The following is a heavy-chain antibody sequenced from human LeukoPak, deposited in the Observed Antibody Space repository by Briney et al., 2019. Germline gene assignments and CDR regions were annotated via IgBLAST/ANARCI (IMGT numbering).Heavy chain of an antibody. Sequence: GESLKISCKGSGYTFSSYWISWVRQMPGKGLEWMGIIYPGDSDTRYSPSLQGQVTISVDTSLGTAYLQWSSLKASDTAIYYCARQNDFRLDYWGQGTLVTVSS. D-gene: IGHD3-3*01. J-gene: IGHJ4*02. V-gene: IGHV5-51*01. CDR1: GYTFSSYW. CDR2: IYPGDSDT. CDR3: ARQNDFRLDY.